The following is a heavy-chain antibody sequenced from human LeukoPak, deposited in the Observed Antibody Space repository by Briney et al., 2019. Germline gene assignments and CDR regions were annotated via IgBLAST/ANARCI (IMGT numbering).Heavy chain of an antibody. D-gene: IGHD6-13*01. CDR3: ARGDSSSWSRRDQNDY. Sequence: GASVKVSCKASGYTFTSYGISWVRQAPGQGLEWMGWMNPNSGNTGYAQKFQGRVTMTRNTSISTAYMELSSLRSEDTAVYYCARGDSSSWSRRDQNDYWGQGTLVTVSS. V-gene: IGHV1-8*02. CDR2: MNPNSGNT. CDR1: GYTFTSYG. J-gene: IGHJ4*02.